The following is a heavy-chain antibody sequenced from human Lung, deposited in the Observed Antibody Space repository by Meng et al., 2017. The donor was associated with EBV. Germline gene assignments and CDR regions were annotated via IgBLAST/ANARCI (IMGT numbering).Heavy chain of an antibody. J-gene: IGHJ4*02. CDR3: ARLYRGGWYL. CDR2: INRSGST. V-gene: IGHV4-34*01. D-gene: IGHD6-19*01. Sequence: QAPLQRWGAGLLKPSETLSLTCAVYGGPFSTYYWSWIRQPPGKGLEWIGEINRSGSTNYNPSLKSRLTVSMDTSKNQFSLKLSSVTAADTAVYYCARLYRGGWYLWGRGTLVTAPQ. CDR1: GGPFSTYY.